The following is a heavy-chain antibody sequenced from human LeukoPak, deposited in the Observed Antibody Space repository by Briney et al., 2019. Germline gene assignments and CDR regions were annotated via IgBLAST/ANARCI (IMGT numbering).Heavy chain of an antibody. CDR3: ARTTVTGDYDWFDP. CDR1: GFTFSSYW. D-gene: IGHD4-17*01. CDR2: IKQDGSEK. V-gene: IGHV3-7*01. J-gene: IGHJ5*02. Sequence: GGSLRLSCAASGFTFSSYWMSWVRQAPGKGLEWVANIKQDGSEKYYVDSVKGRFTISRDNAKNSLYLQMNSLRAEDTAVYYCARTTVTGDYDWFDPWAREPWSPSPQ.